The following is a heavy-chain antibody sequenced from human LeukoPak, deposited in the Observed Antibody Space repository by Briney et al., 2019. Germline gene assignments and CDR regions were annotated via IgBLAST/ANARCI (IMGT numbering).Heavy chain of an antibody. D-gene: IGHD2-8*01. CDR1: GFTFSAYG. Sequence: GGSLRLSCAAPGFTFSAYGMTWVRQAPGKGLEWGSAISDNTYYADSVKGRFTISRHNSKNMLYLQMNSLRADDTAVYYCARYCIKGVWSPYYNMDVWGQGTTVTVSS. J-gene: IGHJ6*02. CDR2: ISDNT. V-gene: IGHV3-23*01. CDR3: ARYCIKGVWSPYYNMDV.